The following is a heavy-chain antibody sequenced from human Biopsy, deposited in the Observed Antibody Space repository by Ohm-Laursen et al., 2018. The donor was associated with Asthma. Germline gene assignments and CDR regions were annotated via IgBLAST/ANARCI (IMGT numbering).Heavy chain of an antibody. CDR2: THYSGTT. D-gene: IGHD3-22*01. J-gene: IGHJ3*01. V-gene: IGHV4-59*07. Sequence: SDTLSLTWTVSGGSIGIYYWGWIRQPPGKGLEYIGYTHYSGTTNTDPSLTGRVTMPVDTSKNQFSLKVTSVTAADTAVYFCARVRGAFYESSVKNAFDVWGQGTMVTVSS. CDR3: ARVRGAFYESSVKNAFDV. CDR1: GGSIGIYY.